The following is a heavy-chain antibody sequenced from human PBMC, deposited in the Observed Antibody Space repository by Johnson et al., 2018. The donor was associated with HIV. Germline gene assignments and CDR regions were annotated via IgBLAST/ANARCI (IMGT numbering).Heavy chain of an antibody. D-gene: IGHD1-26*01. CDR3: ARVRSGRENAFDI. CDR2: ISYDGSNK. V-gene: IGHV3-30*01. J-gene: IGHJ3*02. Sequence: WVAVISYDGSNKYYADSVKGRFTISRDNSKNTLYLQMNSPRVEDTAVYYCARVRSGRENAFDIWGQGTMVTVSS.